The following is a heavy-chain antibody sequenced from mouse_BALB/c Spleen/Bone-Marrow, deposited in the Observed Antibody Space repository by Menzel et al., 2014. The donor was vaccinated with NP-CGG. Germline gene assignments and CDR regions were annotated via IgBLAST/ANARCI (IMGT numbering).Heavy chain of an antibody. J-gene: IGHJ2*01. CDR1: GYSFTSYW. CDR3: ARSGGYDGFSY. Sequence: QVQLQQSGAELAKPGASVKMSCKASGYSFTSYWMHWVKQRPGQGLEWIGYINPSTGYTEYDQKFKDKATLTADKSSSTAYMQLSSLTSEDSAVYYCARSGGYDGFSYWGQGTTLTVSS. V-gene: IGHV1-7*01. CDR2: INPSTGYT. D-gene: IGHD2-2*01.